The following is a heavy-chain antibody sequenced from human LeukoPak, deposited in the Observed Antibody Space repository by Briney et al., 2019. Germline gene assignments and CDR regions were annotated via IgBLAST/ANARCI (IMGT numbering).Heavy chain of an antibody. CDR3: ARPNWNDLHFDY. CDR1: GGSISSSSYY. D-gene: IGHD1-1*01. CDR2: IYYSGST. V-gene: IGHV4-39*07. Sequence: PSETLSLTCTVSGGSISSSSYYWGWIRQPPGKGLEWIGSIYYSGSTYYNPSLKSRVTISVDTSKNQFSLKLSSVTAADTAVYYCARPNWNDLHFDYWGQGTLVTVSS. J-gene: IGHJ4*02.